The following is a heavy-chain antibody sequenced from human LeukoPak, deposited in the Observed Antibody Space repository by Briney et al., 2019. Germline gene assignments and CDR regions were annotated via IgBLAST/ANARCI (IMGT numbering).Heavy chain of an antibody. Sequence: GGSLRLSCAASGFAFSSFAMGWVRQAPGKGLEWVSAISGSGGSTYYADSVKGRFTISRDNSKNTLHLQMNSLRAEDTAVYYCANGDKKRITMVRGVMQPLDYWGQGTLVTVSS. CDR1: GFAFSSFA. D-gene: IGHD3-10*01. CDR3: ANGDKKRITMVRGVMQPLDY. CDR2: ISGSGGST. V-gene: IGHV3-23*01. J-gene: IGHJ4*02.